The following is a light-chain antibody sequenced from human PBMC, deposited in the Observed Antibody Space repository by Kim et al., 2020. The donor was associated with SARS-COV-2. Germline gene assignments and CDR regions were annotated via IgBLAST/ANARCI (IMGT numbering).Light chain of an antibody. CDR2: VATGGIVG. CDR3: GADHGSGSNFVYV. V-gene: IGLV9-49*01. J-gene: IGLJ1*01. CDR1: SGYSNYK. Sequence: QPVLTQPPSASASLGASVTLTCTLSSGYSNYKVDWYQQRPGKGPRFVMRVATGGIVGSKGDGIPDRFSVSGSGLNRYLTIKNIQEEDESDFYCGADHGSGSNFVYVFGTGTKVTVL.